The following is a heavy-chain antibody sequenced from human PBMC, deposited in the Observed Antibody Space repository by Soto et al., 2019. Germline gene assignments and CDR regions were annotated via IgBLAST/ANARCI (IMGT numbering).Heavy chain of an antibody. Sequence: SLRLSCTASGFTFGDYAMSWFRQAPGKGLEWVGFIRSKAYGGTTEYAASVKGRFTISRDDSKSIAYLQMNSLKTEDTAVYYCTRTGFRLRREYYFDYWGQGTLVTVSS. J-gene: IGHJ4*02. CDR1: GFTFGDYA. CDR2: IRSKAYGGTT. V-gene: IGHV3-49*03. D-gene: IGHD5-12*01. CDR3: TRTGFRLRREYYFDY.